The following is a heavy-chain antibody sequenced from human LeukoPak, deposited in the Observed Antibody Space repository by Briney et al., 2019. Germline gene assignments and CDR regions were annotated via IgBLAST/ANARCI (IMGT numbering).Heavy chain of an antibody. V-gene: IGHV1-2*02. CDR3: ARLMVAINWFDP. CDR1: GYTFTGYY. CDR2: INPNSGGT. Sequence: ASVKVSCKASGYTFTGYYMHWVRQAPGQGLEWMGWINPNSGGTNYAQKFQGRVTMTRDTSISTAYMDLSRLRSDDTAVYYCARLMVAINWFDPWGQGTLVTVSS. J-gene: IGHJ5*02. D-gene: IGHD5-12*01.